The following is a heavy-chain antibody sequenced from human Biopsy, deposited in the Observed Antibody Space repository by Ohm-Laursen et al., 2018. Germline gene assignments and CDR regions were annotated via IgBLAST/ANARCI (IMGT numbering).Heavy chain of an antibody. Sequence: LSLTCAASGFTFSGYGMHWVRQAPGKGLEWVAVIWYDGSNKYSADSVKGRFSISRDNSKNTVYLQMNSLRAADTAVYYCARDRYYGSESYYSHYNMDVWGQGTTVSVSS. J-gene: IGHJ6*02. D-gene: IGHD3-10*01. CDR3: ARDRYYGSESYYSHYNMDV. V-gene: IGHV3-33*01. CDR1: GFTFSGYG. CDR2: IWYDGSNK.